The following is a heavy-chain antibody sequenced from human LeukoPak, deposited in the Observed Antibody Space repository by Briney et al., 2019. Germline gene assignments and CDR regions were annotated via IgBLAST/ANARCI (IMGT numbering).Heavy chain of an antibody. CDR1: GGSISSYY. Sequence: SETLSLTCTVSGGSISSYYWSWIRQPPGKGLEWIGYIYYSGSTNYNPSLKSRVTISVDTSKNQFSLKLSSVTAADTAVYYCARDSLRDYVWGSYRYTEGAFDIWGQGTMVTVSS. CDR3: ARDSLRDYVWGSYRYTEGAFDI. V-gene: IGHV4-59*01. D-gene: IGHD3-16*02. CDR2: IYYSGST. J-gene: IGHJ3*02.